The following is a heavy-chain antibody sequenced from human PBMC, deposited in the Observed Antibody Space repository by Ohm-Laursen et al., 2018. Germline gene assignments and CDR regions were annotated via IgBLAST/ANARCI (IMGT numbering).Heavy chain of an antibody. V-gene: IGHV4-34*01. CDR1: SGSFGPYY. D-gene: IGHD2-15*01. Sequence: GTLSLTCALYSGSFGPYYWSWIRQPPGKGLEWIGEINHRGNTNYSPSLKSRVTMSVDTSRNHLSLELTSVTAADTAVYYCARKYSDDGGSRYDAFDVWGHGTVVTVSS. J-gene: IGHJ3*01. CDR3: ARKYSDDGGSRYDAFDV. CDR2: INHRGNT.